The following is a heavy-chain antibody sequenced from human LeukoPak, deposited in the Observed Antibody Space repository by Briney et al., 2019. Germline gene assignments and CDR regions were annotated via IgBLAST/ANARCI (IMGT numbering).Heavy chain of an antibody. D-gene: IGHD6-19*01. CDR2: IWYDGSNK. CDR1: GFTFSSYV. J-gene: IGHJ4*02. CDR3: ARDSYSSGWYPDY. V-gene: IGHV3-33*01. Sequence: GGSLRLSCAASGFTFSSYVMHWVRQAPGKGLEWVAVIWYDGSNKYYADSVKGRFTISRDNSKNTLYLQMNSLRAEDTAVYYCARDSYSSGWYPDYWGQGTLVTVSS.